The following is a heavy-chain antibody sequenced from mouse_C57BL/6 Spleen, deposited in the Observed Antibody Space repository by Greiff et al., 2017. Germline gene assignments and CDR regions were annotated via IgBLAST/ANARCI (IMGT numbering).Heavy chain of an antibody. CDR1: GYTFTDYN. CDR2: INPNNGGT. CDR3: ASYYGSSWFAY. J-gene: IGHJ3*01. V-gene: IGHV1-22*01. D-gene: IGHD1-1*01. Sequence: VQLQQSGPELVKPGASVKMSCKASGYTFTDYNMHWVKQSHGKSLEWIGYINPNNGGTSYNQKFKGKATLTVNKSSSTAYMELRSLTSEDSAVYYCASYYGSSWFAYWGQGTLVTVSA.